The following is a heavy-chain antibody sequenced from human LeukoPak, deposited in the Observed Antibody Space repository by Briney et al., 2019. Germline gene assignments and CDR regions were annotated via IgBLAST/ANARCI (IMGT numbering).Heavy chain of an antibody. D-gene: IGHD2-2*01. CDR3: AKDPVGIPAASGVVDY. CDR1: GFTFSSYA. Sequence: GGSLRLSCAASGFTFSSYAMSWVRQAPGKGLEWVSAISGSGGSTYYADSVKGRFTISRDNSKNTLYLQMNSLGAEDTAVYYCAKDPVGIPAASGVVDYWGQGTLVTVSS. CDR2: ISGSGGST. J-gene: IGHJ4*02. V-gene: IGHV3-23*01.